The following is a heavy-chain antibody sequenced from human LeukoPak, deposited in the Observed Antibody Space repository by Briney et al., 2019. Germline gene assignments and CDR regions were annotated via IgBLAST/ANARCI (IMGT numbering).Heavy chain of an antibody. V-gene: IGHV1-69*04. Sequence: SVKVSCKASGGTFSSYAISWVRQAPRQGLEWMGRIIPILGIANYAQKFQGRVTITADKSTSTAYMELSSLRSEDTVVYYCARGLYSSSWFDPWGQGTLVTVSS. CDR1: GGTFSSYA. D-gene: IGHD6-13*01. CDR2: IIPILGIA. J-gene: IGHJ5*02. CDR3: ARGLYSSSWFDP.